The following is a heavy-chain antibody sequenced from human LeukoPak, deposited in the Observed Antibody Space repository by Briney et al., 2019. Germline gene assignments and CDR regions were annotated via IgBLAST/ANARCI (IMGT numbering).Heavy chain of an antibody. Sequence: SQTLSLTCAVSGGSISSGGYSWSWIWQPPGKGLEWIGYIYHSGSTYYNPSLKSRVTISVDRSKNQFSLKLSSVTAADTAVYYCARDSGNDSGYYHYGMDVWGQGTTVTVSS. J-gene: IGHJ6*02. V-gene: IGHV4-30-2*01. CDR2: IYHSGST. CDR3: ARDSGNDSGYYHYGMDV. CDR1: GGSISSGGYS. D-gene: IGHD1-1*01.